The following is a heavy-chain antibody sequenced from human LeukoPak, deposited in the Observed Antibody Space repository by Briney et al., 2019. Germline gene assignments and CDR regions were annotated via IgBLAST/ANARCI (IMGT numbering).Heavy chain of an antibody. CDR1: GFTFSSYA. D-gene: IGHD3-3*01. V-gene: IGHV3-30-3*01. CDR3: ASGKAYYDFWSGSPLDY. CDR2: ISYDGSNK. J-gene: IGHJ4*02. Sequence: GGSLRLSCVASGFTFSSYAMSWVRQAPGKGLEWVAVISYDGSNKYYADSVKGRFTISRDNSKNTLYLQMNSLRAEDTAVYYCASGKAYYDFWSGSPLDYWGQGTLVTVSS.